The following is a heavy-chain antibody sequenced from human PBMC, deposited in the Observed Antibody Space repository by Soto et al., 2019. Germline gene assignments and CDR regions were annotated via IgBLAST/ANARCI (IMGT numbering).Heavy chain of an antibody. J-gene: IGHJ4*02. D-gene: IGHD3-3*01. CDR3: AKDRDFWSGYPIPYFDY. CDR2: ISGSGGST. CDR1: GFTFSSYA. Sequence: PGGSLRLSCAASGFTFSSYAMSWVRQAPGKGLEWVSAISGSGGSTYYADSVKGRFTISRGNSKNTLYLQMNSLRAEDTAVYYCAKDRDFWSGYPIPYFDYWGQGTLVTVSS. V-gene: IGHV3-23*01.